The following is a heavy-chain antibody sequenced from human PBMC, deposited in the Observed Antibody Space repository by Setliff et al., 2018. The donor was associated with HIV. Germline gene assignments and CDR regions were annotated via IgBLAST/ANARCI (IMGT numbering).Heavy chain of an antibody. CDR1: GSSVTNNY. Sequence: PSETLSLTCTVSGSSVTNNYWSWIRQSAGKGLEWIGRIYTSGSTNDNPSLKSRITISVDTSNNQFSLRLSSVTAADTAVYYCARDKGYYYMDVWGKGITVTVSS. J-gene: IGHJ6*03. CDR2: IYTSGST. CDR3: ARDKGYYYMDV. V-gene: IGHV4-4*07.